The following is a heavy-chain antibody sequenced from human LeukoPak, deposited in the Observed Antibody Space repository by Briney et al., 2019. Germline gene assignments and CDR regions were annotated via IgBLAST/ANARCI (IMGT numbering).Heavy chain of an antibody. Sequence: SETLSLTCAVYGGSFSDYYWSWIRQPPGKGLEWIGEINHSGSTYYNPSLKSRVTISVDRSKNQFSLKLSSVTAADTAVYYCARDREPLPYSNNWYFDLWGRGTLVTVSS. D-gene: IGHD6-13*01. V-gene: IGHV4-34*01. J-gene: IGHJ2*01. CDR1: GGSFSDYY. CDR3: ARDREPLPYSNNWYFDL. CDR2: INHSGST.